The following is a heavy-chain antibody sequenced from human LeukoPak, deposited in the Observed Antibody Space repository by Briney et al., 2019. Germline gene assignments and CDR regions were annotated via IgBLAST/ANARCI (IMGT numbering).Heavy chain of an antibody. J-gene: IGHJ4*02. CDR2: ISSSSSYI. D-gene: IGHD6-13*01. V-gene: IGHV3-21*01. Sequence: TPGGSLRLSCAASGFTFSSYSMNWVRQAPGKGLEWVSSISSSSSYIYYADSVKGRFTISRDNAKNSLYLQMNSLKAEDTAIYYCARAGYSSSWLLYWGQGTLVTVSS. CDR3: ARAGYSSSWLLY. CDR1: GFTFSSYS.